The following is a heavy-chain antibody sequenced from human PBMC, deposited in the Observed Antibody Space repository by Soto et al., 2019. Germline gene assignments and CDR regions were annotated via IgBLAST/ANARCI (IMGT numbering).Heavy chain of an antibody. D-gene: IGHD3-16*02. CDR3: ARVPAPYRYYFDY. CDR1: GFTFSTYV. Sequence: EVQLLESGGGLAQPGGSLRLSCGASGFTFSTYVMAWVRQAPGKGLEWVSMISDSGDTTYYADSVKGRFTISRDNSKNMVYLQMTSLTAEDTGIYFCARVPAPYRYYFDYWGQGTLVTVSS. V-gene: IGHV3-23*01. J-gene: IGHJ4*02. CDR2: ISDSGDTT.